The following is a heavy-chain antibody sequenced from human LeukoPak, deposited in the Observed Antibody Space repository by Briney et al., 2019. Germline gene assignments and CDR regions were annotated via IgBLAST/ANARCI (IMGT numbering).Heavy chain of an antibody. CDR3: ARWALKSAFDL. CDR1: GGSISSYY. Sequence: PSETLSLTCTVSGGSISSYYWSWIRQPPGKGLEWIGYIYYSGSTNYNPSLKSRVTISVDTSKNQFSLKLSSVTAADTAVYYCARWALKSAFDLWGQGTTVTVSS. V-gene: IGHV4-59*01. J-gene: IGHJ3*01. CDR2: IYYSGST.